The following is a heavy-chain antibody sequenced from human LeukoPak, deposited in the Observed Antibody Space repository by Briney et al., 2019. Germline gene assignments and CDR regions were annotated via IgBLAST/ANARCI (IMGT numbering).Heavy chain of an antibody. CDR1: GFTFDDYA. Sequence: PGGSLRLSCAASGFTFDDYAMHWVRQAPGKGLEWVSLISGDGGSTYYADSVKGRFTISRDNSKNSLYLQMNSLRTEDTALYYCGKTPGSGNANYYYYMDVWGKGTTVTVSS. J-gene: IGHJ6*03. CDR3: GKTPGSGNANYYYYMDV. CDR2: ISGDGGST. D-gene: IGHD1-1*01. V-gene: IGHV3-43*02.